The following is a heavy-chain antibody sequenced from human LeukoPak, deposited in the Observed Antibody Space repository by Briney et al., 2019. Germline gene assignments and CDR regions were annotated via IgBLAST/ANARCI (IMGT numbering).Heavy chain of an antibody. V-gene: IGHV3-48*03. CDR2: ISSSGSTI. CDR3: ARGMSPRTIFGNYYGMDV. J-gene: IGHJ6*02. D-gene: IGHD3-3*01. Sequence: PGRSLRLSCAASGFTFSSYEMNWVRQAPGKGLEWVSYISSSGSTIYYADSVKGRFTISRDNAKNSLYLQMNSLRAEDTAVYYCARGMSPRTIFGNYYGMDVWGQGTTVTVSS. CDR1: GFTFSSYE.